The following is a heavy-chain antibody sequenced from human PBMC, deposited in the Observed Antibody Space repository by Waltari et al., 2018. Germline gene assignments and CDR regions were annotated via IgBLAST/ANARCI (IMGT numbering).Heavy chain of an antibody. Sequence: QLQLQQSGPGLVKPSETRSLTCTVSGGSIYSSNFYWGWIRQPPGKELEWIGIIYYSGTTYYNPSLKTRVTVSVDTSKNQFSLRLTFVTAADTAVYYCVRTDTTGYYPYWGQGTPVSVSS. CDR2: IYYSGTT. J-gene: IGHJ4*02. D-gene: IGHD3-22*01. V-gene: IGHV4-39*01. CDR3: VRTDTTGYYPY. CDR1: GGSIYSSNFY.